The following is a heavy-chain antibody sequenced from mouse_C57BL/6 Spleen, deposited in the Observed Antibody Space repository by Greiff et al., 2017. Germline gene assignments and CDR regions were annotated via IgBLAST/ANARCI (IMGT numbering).Heavy chain of an antibody. CDR1: GYTFTSYW. J-gene: IGHJ4*01. Sequence: QVQLQQPGAELVKPGASVKLSCKASGYTFTSYWMHWVKQRPGQGLEWIGMIHPNSGSTNYNEKFKSEATLTVDKSSSTGYMQLSSLTSEYSAVYYGARPYDGSYAMDYWGQGTSVTVSS. D-gene: IGHD2-12*01. CDR2: IHPNSGST. CDR3: ARPYDGSYAMDY. V-gene: IGHV1-64*01.